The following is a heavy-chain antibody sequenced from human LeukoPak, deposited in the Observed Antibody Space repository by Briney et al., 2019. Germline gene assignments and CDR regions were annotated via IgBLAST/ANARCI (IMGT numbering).Heavy chain of an antibody. CDR1: GGTFSSYA. D-gene: IGHD2-2*01. CDR3: ARGTVVPAAIGD. V-gene: IGHV1-69*04. CDR2: IIPIFGIA. J-gene: IGHJ4*02. Sequence: GASVKVSCKASGGTFSSYAISWVRQAPGQGLEWMGRIIPIFGIANYAQKFQGRVTITADKSTSTAYMEPSSLRSEDTAVYYCARGTVVPAAIGDWGQGTLVTVSS.